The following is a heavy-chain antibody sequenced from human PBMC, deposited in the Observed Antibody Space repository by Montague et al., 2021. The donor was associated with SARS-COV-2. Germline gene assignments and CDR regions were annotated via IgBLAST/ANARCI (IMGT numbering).Heavy chain of an antibody. V-gene: IGHV2-70*01. CDR1: GLPLSTSGLC. CDR2: TDWDDDK. D-gene: IGHD6-13*01. J-gene: IGHJ4*02. Sequence: VKPTQTLTLTCTLSGLPLSTSGLCVGWIRQPPGKALEWLALTDWDDDKYYSPSLKTRLSISKDTSKNQVVLTMANMEPVGTATYYCARIPNDSWYVSYFDYWGQGILVTVSS. CDR3: ARIPNDSWYVSYFDY.